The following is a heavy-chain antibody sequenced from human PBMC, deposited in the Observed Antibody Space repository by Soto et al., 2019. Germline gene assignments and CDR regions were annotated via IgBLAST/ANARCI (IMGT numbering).Heavy chain of an antibody. CDR2: IKQDGSEK. J-gene: IGHJ4*02. CDR3: ARVYSSSWYRTYYFDY. D-gene: IGHD6-13*01. V-gene: IGHV3-7*04. Sequence: GRSLRVPCAASEFTISSYGRSRVRQAPGKGLEWVANIKQDGSEKYYVDSVKGRFTISRDNAKNSLYLQMNSLRAEDTAVYYCARVYSSSWYRTYYFDYWGQGTLVTVSS. CDR1: EFTISSYG.